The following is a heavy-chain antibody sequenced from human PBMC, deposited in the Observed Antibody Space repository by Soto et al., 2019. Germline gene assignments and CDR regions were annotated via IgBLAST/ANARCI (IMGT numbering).Heavy chain of an antibody. CDR3: AREIERLLGY. CDR1: GFTFSSYA. CDR2: ISYDGRNK. Sequence: QVQLVESGGGAVQPGRSLRLSCAASGFTFSSYAMHWVRQAPGKGLEWVAVISYDGRNKFYGDSVKGRFTISRDNSKNTLYLQMSSLRTEDTAVYYCAREIERLLGYWGQGTLVTVSS. D-gene: IGHD3-3*01. J-gene: IGHJ4*02. V-gene: IGHV3-30-3*01.